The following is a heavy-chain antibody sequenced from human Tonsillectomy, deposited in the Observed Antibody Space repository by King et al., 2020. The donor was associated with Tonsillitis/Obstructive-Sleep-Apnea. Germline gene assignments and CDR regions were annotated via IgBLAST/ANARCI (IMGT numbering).Heavy chain of an antibody. D-gene: IGHD6-13*01. CDR3: ARDTDAAALFDY. Sequence: VQLVESGGGVVQPGRSLRLSCAASGVTFMIYGMHWFRQAPLNVLEWVAVICDDGSNKYYADSVKGRFTISRDNSTNTLYLQMNSLRAEETAVYYCARDTDAAALFDYWGQGTLVTVSS. V-gene: IGHV3-33*01. CDR1: GVTFMIYG. J-gene: IGHJ4*02. CDR2: ICDDGSNK.